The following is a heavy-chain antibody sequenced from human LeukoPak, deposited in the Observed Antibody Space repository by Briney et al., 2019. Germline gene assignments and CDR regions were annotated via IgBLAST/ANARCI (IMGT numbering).Heavy chain of an antibody. CDR3: AKNRGNYYYFDY. D-gene: IGHD4-11*01. CDR2: ISGSGGST. Sequence: PGGSLRLSCAASGFTFSSFAMSWVRQAPGEGLEWVSAISGSGGSTYYADSVKGRLTISRDNSKNTLYLQMNSLRAEDTAVYYCAKNRGNYYYFDYWGQGTLVTVSS. V-gene: IGHV3-23*01. CDR1: GFTFSSFA. J-gene: IGHJ4*02.